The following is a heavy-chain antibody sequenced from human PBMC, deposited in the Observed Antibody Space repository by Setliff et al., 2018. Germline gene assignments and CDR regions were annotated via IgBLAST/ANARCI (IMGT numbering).Heavy chain of an antibody. D-gene: IGHD3-9*01. J-gene: IGHJ4*02. CDR3: ACPDILTGLFDY. V-gene: IGHV3-48*03. CDR1: GFTFSSYE. Sequence: GGSLRLSCAASGFTFSSYEMNWVRQAPGKGLEWVSYISSSGSTIYYADSVKGRFAISRDNAKNSLYLQMNSLRAEDTAVYYCACPDILTGLFDYWGQGTLVTVSS. CDR2: ISSSGSTI.